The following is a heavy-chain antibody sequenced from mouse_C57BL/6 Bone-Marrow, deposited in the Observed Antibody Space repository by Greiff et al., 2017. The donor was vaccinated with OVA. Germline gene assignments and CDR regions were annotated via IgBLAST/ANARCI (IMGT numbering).Heavy chain of an antibody. Sequence: VHVKQSGPELVKPGASVKIPCKASGYTFTDYNMDWVKQSHGKSLEWIGDINPNNGGTIYNQTFKGKATLTVDKSSSTAYMELRSLASEDTAVYYCARIGLRRPYFDYWGQGTTLTVSS. CDR3: ARIGLRRPYFDY. CDR2: INPNNGGT. J-gene: IGHJ2*01. D-gene: IGHD2-2*01. CDR1: GYTFTDYN. V-gene: IGHV1-18*01.